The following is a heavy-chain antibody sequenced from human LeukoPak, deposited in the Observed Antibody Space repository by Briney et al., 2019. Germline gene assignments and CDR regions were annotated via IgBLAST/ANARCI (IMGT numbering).Heavy chain of an antibody. D-gene: IGHD1-14*01. CDR1: GGSISSSSYY. J-gene: IGHJ4*02. Sequence: PSETLSPTCTVSGGSISSSSYYWGWIRQPPGKGLEWIGNIYYSGSTHYNPSLKSRVTISVDTSKNQFSLKLSSVTAADTAVYYCARGRSSRNAILAYYFDYWGQGTLVTVSS. V-gene: IGHV4-39*01. CDR2: IYYSGST. CDR3: ARGRSSRNAILAYYFDY.